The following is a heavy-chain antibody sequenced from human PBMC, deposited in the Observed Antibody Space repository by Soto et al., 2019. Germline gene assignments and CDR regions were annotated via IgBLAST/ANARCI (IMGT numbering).Heavy chain of an antibody. CDR2: IWYDGSDK. V-gene: IGHV3-33*01. Sequence: QVQLVESGGGVVQPGRSLRLSCAASGFIFSSYGMHWVRQAPGKGLEWVAVIWYDGSDKYYADSVKGRFTISRDNSKNTLNLQMTSLRAEDTAVYYCARDSRVTGYHGMDVWGQGNRVTVSS. J-gene: IGHJ6*02. D-gene: IGHD2-21*02. CDR1: GFIFSSYG. CDR3: ARDSRVTGYHGMDV.